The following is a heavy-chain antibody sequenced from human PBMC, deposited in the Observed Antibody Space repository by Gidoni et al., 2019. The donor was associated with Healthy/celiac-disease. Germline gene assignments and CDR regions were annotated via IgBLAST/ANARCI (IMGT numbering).Heavy chain of an antibody. J-gene: IGHJ4*02. Sequence: QVQLVQSGAEVKKPGASVKVSCKASGYTFTSYYMHWVLQAPGQVLEWMGIINPSGGSTSYAQKFQVRVTMTRDTSTSTVYMGLSSLRSEDSAVYYCARDVRGYCSGGSCYPFDYWGQGTLVTVSS. CDR1: GYTFTSYY. CDR2: INPSGGST. CDR3: ARDVRGYCSGGSCYPFDY. V-gene: IGHV1-46*03. D-gene: IGHD2-15*01.